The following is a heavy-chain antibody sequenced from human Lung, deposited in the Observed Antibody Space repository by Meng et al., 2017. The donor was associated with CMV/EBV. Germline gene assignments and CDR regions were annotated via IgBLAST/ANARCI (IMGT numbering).Heavy chain of an antibody. D-gene: IGHD3-10*01. J-gene: IGHJ4*02. CDR2: INHSEST. CDR3: ARRVGSGKYFFDY. CDR1: GGSFTGYF. V-gene: IGHV4-34*01. Sequence: CAVAGGSFTGYFCSWIRQSPGKGLEWIAEINHSESTNYNPSLKSRVTISVDTSKNQFSLRLKSVTVADTGVYFCARRVGSGKYFFDYWSQGTLVTVSS.